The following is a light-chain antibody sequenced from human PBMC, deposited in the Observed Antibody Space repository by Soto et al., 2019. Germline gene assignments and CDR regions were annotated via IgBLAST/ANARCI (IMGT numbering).Light chain of an antibody. CDR3: QVWDTSSDHAYVV. V-gene: IGLV3-21*02. J-gene: IGLJ2*01. Sequence: SYELTQPPSVSVAPGQTARITCGGTNIGSKSVHWYQQRPGQAPVLVVYDDSDRPSGIPERFSGSKSGNTATLTISRVEAGDEAAYYCQVWDTSSDHAYVVFGGGTKLTVL. CDR2: DDS. CDR1: NIGSKS.